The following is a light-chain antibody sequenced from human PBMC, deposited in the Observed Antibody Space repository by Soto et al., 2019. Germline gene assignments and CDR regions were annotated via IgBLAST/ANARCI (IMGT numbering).Light chain of an antibody. J-gene: IGLJ2*01. Sequence: QSVLTQPASVSGSPGQSIAISCTGTSSHIGSYNFVSWYQHPPGKVPKLMIYEVSYRPSGVSGRFAASKSGTTASLTISGRHADDEAYYCCSSYASSATIVFGGGTKLTVL. CDR1: SSHIGSYNF. CDR2: EVS. CDR3: SSYASSATIV. V-gene: IGLV2-14*01.